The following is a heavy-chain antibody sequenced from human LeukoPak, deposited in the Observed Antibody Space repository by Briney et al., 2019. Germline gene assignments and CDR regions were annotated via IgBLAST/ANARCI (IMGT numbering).Heavy chain of an antibody. CDR3: ARDLYNSGWYGALHY. CDR1: GGSISSYY. V-gene: IGHV4-59*01. Sequence: SETLSLTCTVSGGSISSYYWNWFRQPPGKGLEWIGYIYFSGNTKYNPSLESRVTILVDTSKNQFSLKLTSVTAADMAVYYCARDLYNSGWYGALHYWGQGTLVTVSS. D-gene: IGHD6-19*01. CDR2: IYFSGNT. J-gene: IGHJ4*02.